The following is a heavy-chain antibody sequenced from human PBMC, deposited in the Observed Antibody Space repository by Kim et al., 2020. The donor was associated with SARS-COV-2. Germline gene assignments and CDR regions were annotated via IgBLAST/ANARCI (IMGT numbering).Heavy chain of an antibody. CDR2: INHSGST. J-gene: IGHJ3*02. V-gene: IGHV4-34*01. CDR1: GGSFSGYY. D-gene: IGHD3-3*01. Sequence: SETLSLTCAVYGGSFSGYYWSWIRQPPGKGLEWIGEINHSGSTNYNPSLKTRVTISVDTSKNQFSLKLSSVTAADTAVYYCARVRFLEWWGAFDIWGQGTMVTVSS. CDR3: ARVRFLEWWGAFDI.